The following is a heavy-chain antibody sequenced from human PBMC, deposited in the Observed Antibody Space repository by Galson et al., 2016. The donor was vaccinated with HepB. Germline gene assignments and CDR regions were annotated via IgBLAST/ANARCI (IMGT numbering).Heavy chain of an antibody. CDR2: ISWDGGST. Sequence: SLRLSCAASGFTFDDYAMHWVRQAPGKGLEWVSLISWDGGSTYYADSVKGRFTISRDNSKNSLYLQMNSLRPEDTALYYCAKDMGRSGWYTIFDYWGQGTLSPSPQ. CDR1: GFTFDDYA. D-gene: IGHD6-19*01. CDR3: AKDMGRSGWYTIFDY. V-gene: IGHV3-43D*03. J-gene: IGHJ4*02.